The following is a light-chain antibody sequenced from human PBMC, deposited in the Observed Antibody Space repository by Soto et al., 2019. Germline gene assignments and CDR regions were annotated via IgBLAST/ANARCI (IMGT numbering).Light chain of an antibody. J-gene: IGLJ1*01. CDR1: SSDVGGFNY. V-gene: IGLV2-14*01. Sequence: QSALTQPASVSGSPGQSITISCTVTSSDVGGFNYVSWYQHHPGKAPKLIIYGVTNRPSGVSDRFSGSKSGNTASLTISGLQAEDEADYHCSSYTNRNTYLFGTGTKVTVL. CDR2: GVT. CDR3: SSYTNRNTYL.